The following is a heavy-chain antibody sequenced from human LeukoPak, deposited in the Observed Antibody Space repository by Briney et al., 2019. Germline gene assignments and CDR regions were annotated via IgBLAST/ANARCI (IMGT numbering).Heavy chain of an antibody. CDR3: ARRTGP. CDR1: GGSISSHY. V-gene: IGHV4-59*11. J-gene: IGHJ5*02. CDR2: IYYSGST. D-gene: IGHD1-14*01. Sequence: SETLSLTCTVSGGSISSHYWSWIRQPPGKGLELIGYIYYSGSTNYNPSLKSRVTISVDTSKNQFSLKLSSVTAADTAVYYCARRTGPWGQGTLVTVSS.